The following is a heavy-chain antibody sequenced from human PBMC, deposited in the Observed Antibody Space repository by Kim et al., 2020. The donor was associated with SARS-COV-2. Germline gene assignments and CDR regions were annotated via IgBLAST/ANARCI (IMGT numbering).Heavy chain of an antibody. J-gene: IGHJ6*02. D-gene: IGHD2-15*01. CDR3: ARAGGGVNDYYYYGMDV. V-gene: IGHV3-33*05. Sequence: GSLRLSCAASGFTFSSYGMHWVRQAPGKGLEWVAVISYDGSNKYYADSVKGRFTISSDNSKNTLYLQMNSLRAEDTAVYYCARAGGGVNDYYYYGMDVWGQRTTVTVSS. CDR2: ISYDGSNK. CDR1: GFTFSSYG.